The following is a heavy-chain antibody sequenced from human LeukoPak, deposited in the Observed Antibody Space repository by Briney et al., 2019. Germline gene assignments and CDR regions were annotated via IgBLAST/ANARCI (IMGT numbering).Heavy chain of an antibody. CDR2: MNPNSGNT. J-gene: IGHJ4*02. V-gene: IGHV1-8*01. CDR1: GYTFTSYD. CDR3: ARVYARAAAGTAGY. Sequence: GASVKVSCKASGYTFTSYDINWVQQATGQGLEWMGWMNPNSGNTGYAQKFQGRVTMTRNTSISTAYMELSSLRSEDTAVYYCARVYARAAAGTAGYWGQGTLVTVSS. D-gene: IGHD6-13*01.